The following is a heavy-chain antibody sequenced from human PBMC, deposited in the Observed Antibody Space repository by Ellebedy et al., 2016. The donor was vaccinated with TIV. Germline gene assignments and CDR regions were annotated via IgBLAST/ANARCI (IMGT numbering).Heavy chain of an antibody. CDR2: INRSGST. CDR1: GGSFSGYF. V-gene: IGHV4-34*01. Sequence: SETLSLTXAVYGGSFSGYFWSWIRQPPGKGLEWIGEINRSGSTNYSPSLKSRVTISVDTSKNHFSLKLSSVTAADTAVYYCARFGSYWGQGTLVTVSS. CDR3: ARFGSY. J-gene: IGHJ4*02. D-gene: IGHD3-10*01.